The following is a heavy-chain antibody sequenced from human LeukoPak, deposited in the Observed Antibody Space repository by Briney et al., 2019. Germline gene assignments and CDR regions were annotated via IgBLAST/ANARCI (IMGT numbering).Heavy chain of an antibody. J-gene: IGHJ4*02. CDR2: IYTSGST. Sequence: PSETLSLTCTVSGGSISSGSYYWSWIRQPAGKGLEWIGRIYTSGSTNYNPSLKSRVTISVDTSKNQFSLKLSSVTAADTAVYYCARYIPARPGFDYWGQGTLVTVSS. D-gene: IGHD6-6*01. CDR1: GGSISSGSYY. CDR3: ARYIPARPGFDY. V-gene: IGHV4-61*02.